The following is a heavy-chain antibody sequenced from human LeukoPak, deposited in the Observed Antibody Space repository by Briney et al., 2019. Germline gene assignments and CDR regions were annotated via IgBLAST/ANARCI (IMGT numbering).Heavy chain of an antibody. CDR3: ARAYCSGGSCYSGFDY. CDR2: IYSSGST. D-gene: IGHD2-15*01. J-gene: IGHJ4*02. CDR1: GGSISSYY. V-gene: IGHV4-4*07. Sequence: SETLSLTCTVSGGSISSYYWSWIRQPAGKGLDWIGLIYSSGSTNYNPSLKSRVTMSVDTSKNQFSLKLSSVTAADTAVYYCARAYCSGGSCYSGFDYWGQGTLVTVSS.